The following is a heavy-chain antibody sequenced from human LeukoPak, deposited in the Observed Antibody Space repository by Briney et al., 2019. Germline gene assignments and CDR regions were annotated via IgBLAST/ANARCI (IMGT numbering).Heavy chain of an antibody. V-gene: IGHV4-34*01. Sequence: SETLSLTCAGYGGSFSGYYWSWIRQPPGKGLEWIGEINHSGSTNYNPSLKSRVTISVNTSKNQFSLKLSSVTAADTAVYYCARGPEHRFDYWGQGTLVTVSS. CDR1: GGSFSGYY. CDR3: ARGPEHRFDY. CDR2: INHSGST. J-gene: IGHJ4*02.